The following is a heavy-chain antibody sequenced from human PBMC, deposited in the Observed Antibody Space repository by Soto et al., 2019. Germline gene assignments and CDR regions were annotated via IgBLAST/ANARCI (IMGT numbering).Heavy chain of an antibody. J-gene: IGHJ4*02. CDR1: GYTFTSYA. V-gene: IGHV1-3*01. D-gene: IGHD5-18*01. CDR2: INAGNGNT. CDR3: ARSRGYSYGAFDY. Sequence: GASVKVSCKASGYTFTSYAMHWVRQAPGQRLEWMGWINAGNGNTKYSQKFQGRVTITRDTSASTAYMELSSLRSEDTAVYYCARSRGYSYGAFDYWGQGTLVTVSS.